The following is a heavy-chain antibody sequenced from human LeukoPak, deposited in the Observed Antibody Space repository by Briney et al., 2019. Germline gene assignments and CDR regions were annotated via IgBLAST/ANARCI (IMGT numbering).Heavy chain of an antibody. Sequence: GRFPISRDNAKNSLYLQMNSLRAEDTAMYYCARDQRDNWNYDFYFDYWGQGTLVTVSS. D-gene: IGHD1-7*01. CDR3: ARDQRDNWNYDFYFDY. V-gene: IGHV3-7*04. J-gene: IGHJ4*02.